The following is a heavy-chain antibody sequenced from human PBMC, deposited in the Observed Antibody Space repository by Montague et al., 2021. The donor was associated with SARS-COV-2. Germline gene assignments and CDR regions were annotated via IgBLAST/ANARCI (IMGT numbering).Heavy chain of an antibody. CDR2: INHSGRT. J-gene: IGHJ2*01. CDR1: GVSFSGYY. CDR3: TRGPVFSNSWYSLPTLDQRPSWYFDL. V-gene: IGHV4-34*01. Sequence: SETPSLTCAVYGVSFSGYYWSWIRQAPGRGLEWIGEINHSGRTXXXPSXXXRVTISVDTSTNQFSLNLNSVTAADTAVYYCTRGPVFSNSWYSLPTLDQRPSWYFDLWGRGTLVIVSS. D-gene: IGHD6-13*01.